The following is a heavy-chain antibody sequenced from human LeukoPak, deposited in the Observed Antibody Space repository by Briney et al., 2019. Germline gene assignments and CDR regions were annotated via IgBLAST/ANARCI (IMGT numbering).Heavy chain of an antibody. CDR2: ISSSGSTI. V-gene: IGHV3-48*03. CDR3: ARGAYTVDY. D-gene: IGHD4-11*01. CDR1: GFTFSSYE. Sequence: GGSLRLSCAASGFTFSSYEMNWVRQAPGKGLEWLSYISSSGSTIYYADSVKGRFTISRDNAKNSLHLQMNSLRAEDTAVYYCARGAYTVDYWGQGTLVTVSS. J-gene: IGHJ4*02.